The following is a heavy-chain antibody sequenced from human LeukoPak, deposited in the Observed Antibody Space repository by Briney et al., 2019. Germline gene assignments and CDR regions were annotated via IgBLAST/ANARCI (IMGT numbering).Heavy chain of an antibody. J-gene: IGHJ4*02. CDR2: ISGDGGST. D-gene: IGHD2-21*02. V-gene: IGHV3-43*02. CDR1: GFTFDDYA. Sequence: PGGSLRLSGAASGFTFDDYAMHWVRQAPGKGLEWVSLISGDGGSTYYADSVKGRFTISRDNSKNSLYLQMNSLRTEDTALYYCAKDKYIVVVTAYFDYWGQGTLVTVSS. CDR3: AKDKYIVVVTAYFDY.